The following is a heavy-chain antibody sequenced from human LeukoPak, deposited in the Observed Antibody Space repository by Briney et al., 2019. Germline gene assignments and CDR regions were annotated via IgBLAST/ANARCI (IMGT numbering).Heavy chain of an antibody. Sequence: SETLSLTCTVSGGSISSYYWSWIRQPPGKGPEWIGCIYYTGSTNYKPSLKSRVTVSVGRSKNQFSLKLSSVTAADTAVYYCATGRAYSSVDYWGQGTLVTVSS. J-gene: IGHJ4*02. CDR3: ATGRAYSSVDY. D-gene: IGHD6-19*01. CDR1: GGSISSYY. CDR2: IYYTGST. V-gene: IGHV4-59*01.